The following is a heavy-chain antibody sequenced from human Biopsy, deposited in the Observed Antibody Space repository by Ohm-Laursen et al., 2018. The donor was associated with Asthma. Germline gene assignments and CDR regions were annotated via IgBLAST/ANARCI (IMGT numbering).Heavy chain of an antibody. Sequence: SVKVSCKVSGYPFTDYYVHWVRQAPGQGLEWMGRIDPNGGGTNYAQKFLGRVTMTRDTSVNTAFMVLSRLRSDDTAVYYCARIKIRIGAGTDRYFDLWGRGTLVTVSS. CDR1: GYPFTDYY. CDR2: IDPNGGGT. CDR3: ARIKIRIGAGTDRYFDL. V-gene: IGHV1-2*06. D-gene: IGHD3-16*01. J-gene: IGHJ2*01.